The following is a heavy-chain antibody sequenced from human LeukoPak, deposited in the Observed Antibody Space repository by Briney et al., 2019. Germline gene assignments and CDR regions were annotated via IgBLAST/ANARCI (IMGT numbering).Heavy chain of an antibody. Sequence: GGPLRLSCAASGFTFYDYAMHWVRQAPGKGLEWVSLISGDGGSTYYAASVKGRFTTSRDNSKNSLYLQMNSLRTEDTALYYCAKDMWRFGELDYDYWGQGTLVTVSS. CDR1: GFTFYDYA. V-gene: IGHV3-43*02. J-gene: IGHJ4*02. CDR3: AKDMWRFGELDYDY. D-gene: IGHD3-10*01. CDR2: ISGDGGST.